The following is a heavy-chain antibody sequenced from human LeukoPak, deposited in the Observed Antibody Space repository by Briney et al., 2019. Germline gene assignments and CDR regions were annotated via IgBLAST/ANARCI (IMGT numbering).Heavy chain of an antibody. CDR1: GFTFSDNY. Sequence: GGSLRLSCAASGFTFSDNYMSWVRQAPGKGLEWVSLIYTGGGTNYADSVKGRFTISRDNSKNTLYLQMNSLGPEDTAVYYCARRVSGYDYFDIDYWGQGTLVTVSS. CDR3: ARRVSGYDYFDIDY. D-gene: IGHD5-12*01. CDR2: IYTGGGT. J-gene: IGHJ4*02. V-gene: IGHV3-66*02.